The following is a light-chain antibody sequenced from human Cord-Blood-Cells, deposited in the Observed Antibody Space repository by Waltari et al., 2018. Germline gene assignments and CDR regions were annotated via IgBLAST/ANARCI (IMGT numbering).Light chain of an antibody. V-gene: IGKV3-15*01. Sequence: IVMTQSPPTMSASPGERATLSCRASQSVSSNLAWYQQKPGQAPRLLIYGASTRATGIPARFSGSGSGTEFTLTISSLQSEDFAVYYCQQYNNWPYSFGQGTKLEIK. CDR2: GAS. CDR1: QSVSSN. J-gene: IGKJ2*03. CDR3: QQYNNWPYS.